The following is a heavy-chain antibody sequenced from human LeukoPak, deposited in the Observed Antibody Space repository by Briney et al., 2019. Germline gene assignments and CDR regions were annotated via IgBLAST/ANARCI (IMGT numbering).Heavy chain of an antibody. CDR1: GFTFDDYG. CDR2: INWNGAST. V-gene: IGHV3-20*04. D-gene: IGHD5-18*01. CDR3: ARARTGYSFGYVFDF. J-gene: IGHJ4*02. Sequence: PGGSLRLSCVASGFTFDDYGMGWVRHAPGKGLEWVSGINWNGASTGYADSVRGRFTISRDNAKNSLYLQMNSLRGEDTALYYWARARTGYSFGYVFDFWGQGTLVTVS.